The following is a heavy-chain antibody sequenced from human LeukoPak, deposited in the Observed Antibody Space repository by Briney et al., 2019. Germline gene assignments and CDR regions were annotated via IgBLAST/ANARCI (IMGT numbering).Heavy chain of an antibody. Sequence: GASVKVSCKASGYTFTVNYMHWGRQAPGQGLEWMGWINPNNVGTNYTQDLQGRVTITRDTATNNDYMDLTRLRAAGTALCFSASSGPSGIYSWFGLWGQGTLVSVSS. CDR2: INPNNVGT. D-gene: IGHD3-10*01. J-gene: IGHJ5*02. CDR3: ASSGPSGIYSWFGL. V-gene: IGHV1-2*02. CDR1: GYTFTVNY.